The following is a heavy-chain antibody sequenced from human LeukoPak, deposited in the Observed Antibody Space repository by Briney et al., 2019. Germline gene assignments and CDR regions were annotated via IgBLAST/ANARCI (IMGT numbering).Heavy chain of an antibody. J-gene: IGHJ4*02. V-gene: IGHV4-39*01. CDR1: GGSISSSSCY. D-gene: IGHD3-22*01. CDR3: ARHLIYYDNSGYPGDY. CDR2: IYYSGST. Sequence: PSETLSLTCTVSGGSISSSSCYWGWIRQPPGKGLEWIATIYYSGSTYYNPSLKSRVTISVDTSKNQFSLKLSSVTAADTAVYYCARHLIYYDNSGYPGDYWGQGTLVTVSS.